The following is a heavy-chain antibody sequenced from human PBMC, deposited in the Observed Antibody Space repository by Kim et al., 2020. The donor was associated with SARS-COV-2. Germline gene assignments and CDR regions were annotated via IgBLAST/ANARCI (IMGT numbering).Heavy chain of an antibody. CDR3: ARDPTQWFGELLSFSYYYGMDV. V-gene: IGHV3-21*01. Sequence: GGSLRLSCAASGFTFSSYSMNWVRQAPGKGLEWVSSISSSSSYIYYADSVKGRFTISRDNAKNSLYLQMNSLRAEDTAVYYCARDPTQWFGELLSFSYYYGMDVWGQGTTVTVSS. J-gene: IGHJ6*02. CDR2: ISSSSSYI. CDR1: GFTFSSYS. D-gene: IGHD3-10*01.